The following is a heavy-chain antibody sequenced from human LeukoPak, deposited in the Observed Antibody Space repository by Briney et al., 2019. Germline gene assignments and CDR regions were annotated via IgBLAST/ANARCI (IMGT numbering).Heavy chain of an antibody. D-gene: IGHD6-19*01. CDR2: ISSGSTI. CDR1: GFTFSSYE. Sequence: GGSLRLSCAASGFTFSSYEMNWVRQAPGKGLEWVSYISSGSTIYDADSVKGRFTISRDNAKNSLYLQMNSRRAEDTAVYYCARESIAVAGAPFDCWGQGTLVTVSS. CDR3: ARESIAVAGAPFDC. J-gene: IGHJ4*02. V-gene: IGHV3-48*03.